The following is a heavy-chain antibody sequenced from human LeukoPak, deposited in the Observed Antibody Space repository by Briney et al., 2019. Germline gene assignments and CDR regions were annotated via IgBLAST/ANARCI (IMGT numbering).Heavy chain of an antibody. CDR2: INPDSGGT. D-gene: IGHD3-22*01. CDR3: AREAGYYESSGYYV. Sequence: VASVKVSCKASGYTFTGNYMHWVRQAPGQGLEWMGWINPDSGGTNYAQKFQGRVTMTRDKSISTAYMELSRLRSDDTAVYYCAREAGYYESSGYYVWGQGTLVTVSS. V-gene: IGHV1-2*02. J-gene: IGHJ4*02. CDR1: GYTFTGNY.